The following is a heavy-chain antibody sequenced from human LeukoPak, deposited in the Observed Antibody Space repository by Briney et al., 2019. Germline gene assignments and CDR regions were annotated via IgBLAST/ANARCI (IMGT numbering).Heavy chain of an antibody. CDR1: GGSITSSSYY. CDR2: INHSGST. V-gene: IGHV4-39*07. D-gene: IGHD3-10*01. J-gene: IGHJ4*02. Sequence: PSETLSLTCTVSGGSITSSSYYWGWIRQPPGKGLEWIGEINHSGSTNYNPSLKSRVTISVDTSKNQFSLKLSSVTAADTAVYYCARCLWFGVVPYYYFDYWGQGTLVTVSS. CDR3: ARCLWFGVVPYYYFDY.